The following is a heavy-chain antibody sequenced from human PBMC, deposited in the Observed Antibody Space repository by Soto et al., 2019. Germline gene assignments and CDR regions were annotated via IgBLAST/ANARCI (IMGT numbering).Heavy chain of an antibody. CDR3: ARSREFDY. CDR1: GGSLSGATYS. CDR2: IFPSGTT. J-gene: IGHJ4*02. V-gene: IGHV4-30-2*01. Sequence: SQTLSLTCGVSGGSLSGATYSWNWIRQPPGKGLEWIGYIFPSGTTYYNPSLKSRVTISIDVSKNQFSLSLRSLTAADTAVYYCARSREFDYWSQGTLVTVSS.